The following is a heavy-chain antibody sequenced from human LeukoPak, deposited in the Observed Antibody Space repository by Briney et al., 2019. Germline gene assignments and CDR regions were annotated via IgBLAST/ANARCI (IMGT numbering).Heavy chain of an antibody. CDR1: GGSFSGYY. Sequence: PSETLSLTCAVYGGSFSGYYWSWIRQPPGKGLEWIGEINHSGSTNYNPSLKSRVTISVDTSKNQFSLKLSSVTAADTAVYYCARGPVRMVRGVMPFDPWGQGTLVTVSS. J-gene: IGHJ5*02. CDR3: ARGPVRMVRGVMPFDP. CDR2: INHSGST. D-gene: IGHD3-10*01. V-gene: IGHV4-34*01.